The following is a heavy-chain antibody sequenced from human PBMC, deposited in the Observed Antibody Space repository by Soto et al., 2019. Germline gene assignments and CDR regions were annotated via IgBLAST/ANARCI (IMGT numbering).Heavy chain of an antibody. V-gene: IGHV3-53*04. CDR2: IYSDGTT. Sequence: EVQLVESGGGLVQPGGSLRLSCAASGFTVSRNYMSWVRQAPGKGLEWVSVIYSDGTTYYADSVKGRFTISRHNSKNTLYLQMNRLRAEDTAVYYCATTYEGPCNGGYYWGQGTLVTVSS. CDR3: ATTYEGPCNGGYY. CDR1: GFTVSRNY. D-gene: IGHD2-8*01. J-gene: IGHJ4*02.